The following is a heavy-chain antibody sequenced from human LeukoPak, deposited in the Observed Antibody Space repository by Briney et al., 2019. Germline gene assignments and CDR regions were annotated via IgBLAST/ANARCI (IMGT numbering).Heavy chain of an antibody. CDR1: GGSLSGYY. CDR2: IFFSGTT. J-gene: IGHJ4*02. D-gene: IGHD3-22*01. V-gene: IGHV4-59*01. Sequence: PSESLSVTCAVPGGSLSGYYWSCIRQPPGKGLGWIGFIFFSGTTNYNPSLKSRVTVSVDTSNNQFTLKLSSVTAADTAVYYCARGGWNKFDYWGQGTLVTVPS. CDR3: ARGGWNKFDY.